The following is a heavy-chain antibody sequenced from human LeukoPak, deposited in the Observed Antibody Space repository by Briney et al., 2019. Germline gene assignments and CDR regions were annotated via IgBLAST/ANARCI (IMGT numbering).Heavy chain of an antibody. CDR3: ARYTANKSGYSFDS. V-gene: IGHV4-38-2*01. CDR2: IIHSEET. CDR1: GYSISSGYY. Sequence: SQTRSLTCAVSGYSISSGYYWCWIRQSPGKGLEWIATIIHSEETYYNTSLKSPTTKSADTSKNQFSLKLSSVTAAGTAVYYCARYTANKSGYSFDSWGQGTLVTASS. J-gene: IGHJ4*02. D-gene: IGHD3-22*01.